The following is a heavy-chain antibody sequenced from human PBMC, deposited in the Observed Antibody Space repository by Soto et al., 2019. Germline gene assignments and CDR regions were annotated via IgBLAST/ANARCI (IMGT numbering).Heavy chain of an antibody. CDR3: ARGPYSSGWYDWFDP. CDR1: GYTCTSYY. Sequence: GASVKVSCKASGYTCTSYYMHWVRQAPGQGLEWMGIINPSGGSTSYAQKFQGRVTMTRDTSTSTVYMELSSLRSEDTAVYYCARGPYSSGWYDWFDPWGQGNLVTVSS. CDR2: INPSGGST. J-gene: IGHJ5*02. V-gene: IGHV1-46*03. D-gene: IGHD6-19*01.